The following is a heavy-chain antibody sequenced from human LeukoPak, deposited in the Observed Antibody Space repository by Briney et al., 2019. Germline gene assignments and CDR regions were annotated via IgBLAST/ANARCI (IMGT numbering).Heavy chain of an antibody. J-gene: IGHJ3*02. CDR1: GGSISSSY. V-gene: IGHV4-59*08. CDR3: ASRYYYDSSGTPYDAFDI. CDR2: IYYSGST. Sequence: SETLSLTCTVSGGSISSSYWSWIRQPPGKGLEWIGYIYYSGSTNYNPSLKSRVTMSVDTSKNQFSLKLSSVTAADTAVYYCASRYYYDSSGTPYDAFDIWGQGTMVTVSS. D-gene: IGHD3-22*01.